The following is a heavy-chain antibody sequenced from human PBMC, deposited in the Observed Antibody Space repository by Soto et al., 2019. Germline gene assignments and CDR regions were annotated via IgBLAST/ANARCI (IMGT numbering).Heavy chain of an antibody. J-gene: IGHJ6*02. CDR1: GYIFVNYG. CDR3: VMVDNYVTPTPQDV. D-gene: IGHD3-16*01. CDR2: ISPYTGNT. V-gene: IGHV1-18*01. Sequence: QVQLVQSGDEVKKPGASVKVSCKASGYIFVNYGIAWVRQAPGQGLEWMGWISPYTGNTHSSTKVQGRLTMTTDTSASTAYMDLGSLTSDDTAVYYCVMVDNYVTPTPQDVWGQGTTVTVSS.